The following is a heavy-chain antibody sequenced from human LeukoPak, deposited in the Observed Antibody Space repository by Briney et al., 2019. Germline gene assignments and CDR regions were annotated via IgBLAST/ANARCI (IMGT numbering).Heavy chain of an antibody. V-gene: IGHV1-18*01. D-gene: IGHD4-17*01. CDR1: GYTFISYD. J-gene: IGHJ5*02. Sequence: ASVKVSCKASGYTFISYDIIWVRQAPGQGLEWMGWINAYNGNTNYAQKLQDRVTMTTDTSTSTAYMELRSLRSDDTAVYYCARVRDDYGDYVWFDPWGQGTLVTVSS. CDR2: INAYNGNT. CDR3: ARVRDDYGDYVWFDP.